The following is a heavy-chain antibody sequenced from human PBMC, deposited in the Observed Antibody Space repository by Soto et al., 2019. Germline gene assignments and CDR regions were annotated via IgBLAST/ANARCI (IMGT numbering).Heavy chain of an antibody. CDR2: ISCNGGST. CDR1: GFTFSSYA. CDR3: ARDALYSSGWYNINTGDAFDI. D-gene: IGHD6-19*01. J-gene: IGHJ3*02. V-gene: IGHV3-64*04. Sequence: GGSLRLSCSASGFTFSSYAMHWVRQAPGKGLEYVSAISCNGGSTYYADSVKGRFTISRDNSKNTLYLQMNSLRAEDTAVYYCARDALYSSGWYNINTGDAFDIWGQGTMVTVSS.